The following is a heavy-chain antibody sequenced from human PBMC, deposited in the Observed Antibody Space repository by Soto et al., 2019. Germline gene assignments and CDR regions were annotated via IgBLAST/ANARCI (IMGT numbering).Heavy chain of an antibody. D-gene: IGHD3-10*01. J-gene: IGHJ6*03. CDR2: IIPILGIA. CDR1: GGTFSSYT. V-gene: IGHV1-69*02. CDR3: ASSHLWFGDLDSPPNHYYYFMDV. Sequence: SVEVSCKASGGTFSSYTISWVRQAPGQGLEWMGRIIPILGIANYAQKFQGRVTITADKSTSTAYMELSSLRSEDTAVYYCASSHLWFGDLDSPPNHYYYFMDVWGKGTTVTVSS.